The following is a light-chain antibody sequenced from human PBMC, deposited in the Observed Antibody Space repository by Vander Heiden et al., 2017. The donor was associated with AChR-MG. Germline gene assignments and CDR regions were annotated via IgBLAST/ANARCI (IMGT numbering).Light chain of an antibody. V-gene: IGKV3-20*01. J-gene: IGKJ2*01. CDR2: GAS. CDR1: QSVSSN. Sequence: IVLTQSPGTLSLSPGERATLSCRASQSVSSNLAWYQQKPGQAPRLLIYGASSRTTGIPDRFSGSGSGTDFTLTINRLEPEDSAVYCCQQYGASPTFGQGTKLEIK. CDR3: QQYGASPT.